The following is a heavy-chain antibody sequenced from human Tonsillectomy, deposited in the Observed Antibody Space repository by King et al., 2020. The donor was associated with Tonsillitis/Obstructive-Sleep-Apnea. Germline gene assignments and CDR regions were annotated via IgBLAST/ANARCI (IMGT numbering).Heavy chain of an antibody. CDR1: GFTFSSYG. V-gene: IGHV3-33*01. D-gene: IGHD2-15*01. CDR2: IWYDGSNK. J-gene: IGHJ4*02. CDR3: ARDGAAAESSFDY. Sequence: QVQLVESGGGVVQPGRSLRLSCAASGFTFSSYGMHWVRQAPGKGLEWVAVIWYDGSNKYYADSVKGRFTISRDNSKNTLYLQMNNLRAEDTAVYYCARDGAAAESSFDYWGQGTLVTVSS.